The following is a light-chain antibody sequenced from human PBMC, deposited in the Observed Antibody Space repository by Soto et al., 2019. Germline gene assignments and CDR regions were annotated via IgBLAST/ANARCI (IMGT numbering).Light chain of an antibody. J-gene: IGKJ2*01. CDR2: EVS. Sequence: DIVVTQTPLSLSVTPGQPASISCKSSQSLLHTTGKTHLYWYLQRPAQPPQLLLYEVSNRFSGVPDRFSGRGSGSDFPLTISRVEAEDVGVYYGVQCIQIPYTFGQATKLE. V-gene: IGKV2D-29*01. CDR1: QSLLHTTGKTH. CDR3: VQCIQIPYT.